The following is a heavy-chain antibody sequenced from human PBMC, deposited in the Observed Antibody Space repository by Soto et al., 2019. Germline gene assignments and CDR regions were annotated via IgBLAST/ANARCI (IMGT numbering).Heavy chain of an antibody. CDR3: ARVLFPGQLWFGEGWLDP. J-gene: IGHJ5*02. V-gene: IGHV4-31*03. D-gene: IGHD3-10*01. Sequence: QVQLQESGPGLVKPSQTLSLTCTVSGGSISSGGYYWSWIRQYPGKGLEWIGYIYYSGSTYYNPSLKSRVTISVDTSKNQFSLKLSSVTAADTAVYYCARVLFPGQLWFGEGWLDPWGQGTLVTVSS. CDR2: IYYSGST. CDR1: GGSISSGGYY.